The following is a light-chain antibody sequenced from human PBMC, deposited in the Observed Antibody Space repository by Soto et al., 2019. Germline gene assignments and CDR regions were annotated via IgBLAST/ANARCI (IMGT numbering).Light chain of an antibody. J-gene: IGKJ1*01. CDR1: QSVNTS. Sequence: EIVLTQSPVTLSLSPGEGAALSCTASQSVNTSLGWYQQKPGQAPRLLIYDATLRATGIPARFTGSGSVTDFTLPITSLEPEDFAVYYCQQRGNWPRTWAFGQGTKVEVK. CDR2: DAT. CDR3: QQRGNWPRTWA. V-gene: IGKV3-11*01.